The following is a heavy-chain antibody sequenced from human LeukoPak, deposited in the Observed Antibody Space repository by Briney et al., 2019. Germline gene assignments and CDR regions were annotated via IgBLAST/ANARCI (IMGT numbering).Heavy chain of an antibody. CDR3: AKAVRWELLGYFDY. Sequence: PGGSLRLSCSASGFTFSSYAMHWVRQAPGKGLEWVAVISYDGSNKYYADSVKGRFTISRDNSKSTLYLQMNSLRAEDTAVYYCAKAVRWELLGYFDYWGQGTLVTVSS. J-gene: IGHJ4*02. D-gene: IGHD1-26*01. V-gene: IGHV3-30*04. CDR1: GFTFSSYA. CDR2: ISYDGSNK.